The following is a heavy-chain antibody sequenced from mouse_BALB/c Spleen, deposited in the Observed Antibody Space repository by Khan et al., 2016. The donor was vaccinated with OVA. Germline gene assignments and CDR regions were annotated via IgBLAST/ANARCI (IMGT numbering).Heavy chain of an antibody. V-gene: IGHV1-4*01. CDR3: VRDGAYHRNDGWFAY. CDR2: INPSNGYT. J-gene: IGHJ3*01. CDR1: GYTFTSYT. D-gene: IGHD2-14*01. Sequence: VQLQESGAELARPGASVKMSCKASGYTFTSYTIHWIKKRPGQGLEWIGYINPSNGYTNYNQKFKDKATLTTDKSSPTAYLQLSSLPSYDSAVYNGVRDGAYHRNDGWFAYWGQGTLVTVSA.